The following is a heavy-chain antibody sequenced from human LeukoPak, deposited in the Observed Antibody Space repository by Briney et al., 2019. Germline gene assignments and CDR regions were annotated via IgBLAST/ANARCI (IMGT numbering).Heavy chain of an antibody. CDR3: ARTPLMKGFDY. D-gene: IGHD2-8*01. CDR1: GGSISSYY. V-gene: IGHV4-4*07. Sequence: SETLSLTCTVSGGSISSYYWSWIRQPAGKELEWIGRIYSTGSTNYNPSLKSRVTMSVDTSKNQFSLKLNSVTAADTAVYYCARTPLMKGFDYWGQGTLVTVSS. CDR2: IYSTGST. J-gene: IGHJ4*02.